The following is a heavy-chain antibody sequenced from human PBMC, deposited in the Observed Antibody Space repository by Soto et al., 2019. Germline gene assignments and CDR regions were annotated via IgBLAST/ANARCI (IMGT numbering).Heavy chain of an antibody. D-gene: IGHD6-19*01. J-gene: IGHJ5*02. CDR1: GYTFTSYG. Sequence: ASVKVSCKASGYTFTSYGISWVRQAPGQGLEWMGWISAYNGNTNYAQKLQGRVTMTTDTSTSTAYMELRSLRSDDTAVYYCARVPVEQWLDNWSDPWGQGTLVTVSS. CDR2: ISAYNGNT. CDR3: ARVPVEQWLDNWSDP. V-gene: IGHV1-18*04.